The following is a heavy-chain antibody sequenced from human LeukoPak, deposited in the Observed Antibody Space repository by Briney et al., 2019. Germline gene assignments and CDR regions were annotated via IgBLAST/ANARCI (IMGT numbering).Heavy chain of an antibody. D-gene: IGHD1-26*01. Sequence: ASVKVSCKASGYTFSDYYILWVRQAPGQGLEWLGWVNPNSGGTYYARKFQGRVTMTRDTSISTAYIQLSSLRSDDTAVYYCARGRRILVGDTNAGDYFDYWGQGTLVTVIS. V-gene: IGHV1-2*02. CDR1: GYTFSDYY. CDR2: VNPNSGGT. J-gene: IGHJ4*02. CDR3: ARGRRILVGDTNAGDYFDY.